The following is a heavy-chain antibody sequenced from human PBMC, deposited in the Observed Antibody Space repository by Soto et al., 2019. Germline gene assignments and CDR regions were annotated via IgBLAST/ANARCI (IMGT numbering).Heavy chain of an antibody. D-gene: IGHD6-13*01. J-gene: IGHJ3*02. CDR3: ARGTSIAAAGPGAFDI. Sequence: ASVKVSCKASGYAFTGYYMHWVRQAPGQGLEWMGWINPNSGGTNYAQKFQGWATMTRDTSISTAYMELSRLRSDDTAVYYCARGTSIAAAGPGAFDIWGQGTMVTVSS. V-gene: IGHV1-2*04. CDR1: GYAFTGYY. CDR2: INPNSGGT.